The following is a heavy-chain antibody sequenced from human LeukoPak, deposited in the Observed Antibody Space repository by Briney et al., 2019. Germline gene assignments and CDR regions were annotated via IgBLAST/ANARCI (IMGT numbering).Heavy chain of an antibody. CDR2: ISGSGGST. D-gene: IGHD3-9*01. J-gene: IGHJ4*02. V-gene: IGHV3-23*01. CDR1: GFTFSSYA. Sequence: GGSLRLSCAASGFTFSSYAMSWVRQAPGKGLEWVSAISGSGGSTYYADSVKGRFTISRDNSKNTLYLQMNSLRAEDTAVYYCAEDPGAYYDILTGYDFDYWGQGTLVTVSS. CDR3: AEDPGAYYDILTGYDFDY.